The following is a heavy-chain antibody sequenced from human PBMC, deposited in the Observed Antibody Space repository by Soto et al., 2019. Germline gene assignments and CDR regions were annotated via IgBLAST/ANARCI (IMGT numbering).Heavy chain of an antibody. J-gene: IGHJ5*02. Sequence: QITLKESGPPLVKPTQTLTLTCTFSGFSLTTSGVGVGWIRQPPGKALEWLALIYWDDDKRYSPSLKSRVSITKDTSKNQVVLIVTNMDPVDTATYYCAHHPYDYISPWGQGTLVTVSS. D-gene: IGHD3-16*01. CDR3: AHHPYDYISP. CDR1: GFSLTTSGVG. CDR2: IYWDDDK. V-gene: IGHV2-5*02.